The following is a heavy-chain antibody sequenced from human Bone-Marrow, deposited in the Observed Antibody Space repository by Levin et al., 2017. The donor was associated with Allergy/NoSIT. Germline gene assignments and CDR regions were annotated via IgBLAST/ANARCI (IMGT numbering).Heavy chain of an antibody. V-gene: IGHV3-30*18. J-gene: IGHJ4*02. D-gene: IGHD6-19*01. Sequence: GGSLRLSCAASGFTFSSYGMHWVRQAPGKGLEWVAVISYDGSNKYYADSVKGRFTISRDNSKNTLYLQMNSLRAEDTAVYYCAKDNVFEGSGWILDYWGQGTLVTVSS. CDR3: AKDNVFEGSGWILDY. CDR1: GFTFSSYG. CDR2: ISYDGSNK.